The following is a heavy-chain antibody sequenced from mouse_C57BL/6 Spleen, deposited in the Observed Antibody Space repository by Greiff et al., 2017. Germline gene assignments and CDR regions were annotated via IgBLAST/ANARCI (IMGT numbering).Heavy chain of an antibody. J-gene: IGHJ1*03. V-gene: IGHV14-4*01. D-gene: IGHD1-1*01. CDR1: GFNIKDDY. CDR3: TASTTVVARYFDV. CDR2: IDPENGDT. Sequence: VQLQQSGAELVRPGASVKLSCTASGFNIKDDYMHWVKQRPEQGLEWIGWIDPENGDTEYTSKFQGKATITADTSSNTAYLQLSSLTSEDPAVYYCTASTTVVARYFDVWGTGTTVTVSS.